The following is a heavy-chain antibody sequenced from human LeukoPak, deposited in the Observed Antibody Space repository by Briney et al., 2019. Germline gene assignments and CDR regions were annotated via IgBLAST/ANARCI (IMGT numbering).Heavy chain of an antibody. D-gene: IGHD3-3*01. J-gene: IGHJ4*02. CDR3: ARTLRITIFGVVNRPFDY. CDR2: IYTSGST. V-gene: IGHV4-4*07. Sequence: SETLSLTCTVSGGSISSYYWSWIRQPAGKGLEWIGRIYTSGSTNYNPSLKSRVTMSVDTSKNQFSLKLSSVTAADTAVYYCARTLRITIFGVVNRPFDYWGQGTLATVSS. CDR1: GGSISSYY.